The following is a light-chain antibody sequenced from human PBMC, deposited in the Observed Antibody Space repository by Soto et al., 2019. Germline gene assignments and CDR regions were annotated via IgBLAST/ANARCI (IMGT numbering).Light chain of an antibody. Sequence: QSALTQPASVSGSPGQSITISCTGTSSDVGGYNYVSWYQQHPGKAPKLMIYDVSNRPSGVSNRFSGSNSGNTASLPISGLLAEDDADYYCSSYTSRSTYVVFGGGTKLTVL. CDR3: SSYTSRSTYVV. CDR1: SSDVGGYNY. CDR2: DVS. J-gene: IGLJ2*01. V-gene: IGLV2-14*01.